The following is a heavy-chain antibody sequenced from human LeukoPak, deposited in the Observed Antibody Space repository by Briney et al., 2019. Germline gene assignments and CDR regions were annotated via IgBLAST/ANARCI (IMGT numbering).Heavy chain of an antibody. V-gene: IGHV4-39*06. J-gene: IGHJ6*03. CDR3: GRVRALYYYYYYMDV. CDR1: GCSISSSSYY. CDR2: IYYSGST. Sequence: SETLSLTCTVSGCSISSSSYYWLWMPQPPGKALEGIGSIYYSGSTYYNPPLKSRVTIAVDTSKNQFTLKLSSVAAADTAVYYCGRVRALYYYYYYMDVWGKGTTVTVSS.